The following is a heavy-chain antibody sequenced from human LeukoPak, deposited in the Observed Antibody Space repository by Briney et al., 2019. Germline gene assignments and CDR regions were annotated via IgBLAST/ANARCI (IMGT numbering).Heavy chain of an antibody. CDR1: GGSTSNHY. J-gene: IGHJ4*02. CDR3: ARGVSTITADY. D-gene: IGHD5/OR15-5a*01. V-gene: IGHV4-4*07. CDR2: IYTSGST. Sequence: SETLSLTCTVSGGSTSNHYWSWIRQAAGKGLEWIGRIYTSGSTNYNPSLKSRVAMSIGTSRNQFSLKLSSVTAADTAVYYCARGVSTITADYWGQGTLVTVPS.